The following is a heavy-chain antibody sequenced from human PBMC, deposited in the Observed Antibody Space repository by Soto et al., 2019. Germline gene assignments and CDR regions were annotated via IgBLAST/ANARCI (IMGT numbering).Heavy chain of an antibody. CDR3: AHRVLRTVFGLVTTTAIYFDF. V-gene: IGHV2-5*02. CDR2: IYWDDDK. D-gene: IGHD3-3*01. J-gene: IGHJ4*02. Sequence: QITLNESGPTVVRPSETLTVTCRFSGFSLTTSGVGVGWIRQSPGKAPEWLALIYWDDDKRYSASLKSRLTITKDTSKNQVVLTVSDSDPTDTATYYCAHRVLRTVFGLVTTTAIYFDFWGQGTPVAVSS. CDR1: GFSLTTSGVG.